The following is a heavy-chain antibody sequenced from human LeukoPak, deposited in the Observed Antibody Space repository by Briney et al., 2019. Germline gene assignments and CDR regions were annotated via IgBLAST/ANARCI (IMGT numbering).Heavy chain of an antibody. V-gene: IGHV3-23*01. CDR1: VFIFSGHW. CDR2: ISGSGDST. CDR3: AKTRPLDSSSWSHWDY. J-gene: IGHJ4*02. Sequence: PGGSLRLSCEGSVFIFSGHWMNWVRQAPGKGLEWVSAISGSGDSTYYGDSVKGRFTISRDNSKNTLYLQMNSLRAEDTAVYYCAKTRPLDSSSWSHWDYWGQGTLVTVSS. D-gene: IGHD6-13*01.